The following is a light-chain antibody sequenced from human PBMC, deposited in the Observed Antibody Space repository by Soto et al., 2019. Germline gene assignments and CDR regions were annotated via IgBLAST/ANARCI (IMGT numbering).Light chain of an antibody. V-gene: IGKV3-20*01. CDR3: QQYGSPWT. CDR1: QSVSSSY. CDR2: GAS. J-gene: IGKJ1*01. Sequence: EIVLTQSPGTLSFSPGERATLSCRASQSVSSSYLAWYQQKPGQAPRLLIYGASSRATGIPDRFSGSGSGTDFTLTISRLEPEDFAVYYCQQYGSPWTFGQGTKV.